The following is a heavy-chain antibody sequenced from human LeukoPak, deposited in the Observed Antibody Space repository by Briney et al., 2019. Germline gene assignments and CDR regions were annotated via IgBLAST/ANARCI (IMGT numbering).Heavy chain of an antibody. Sequence: PSETLSLTCTVSGGSISYYWSWIRQHPGKGLEWIGYIYYSGSTYYNPSLKSRVTISVDTSKNQFSLKLSSVTAADTAVYYCASGDLSIAARNYYYYYMDVWGKGTTVTVSS. J-gene: IGHJ6*03. CDR2: IYYSGST. V-gene: IGHV4-31*03. CDR3: ASGDLSIAARNYYYYYMDV. D-gene: IGHD6-6*01. CDR1: GGSISYY.